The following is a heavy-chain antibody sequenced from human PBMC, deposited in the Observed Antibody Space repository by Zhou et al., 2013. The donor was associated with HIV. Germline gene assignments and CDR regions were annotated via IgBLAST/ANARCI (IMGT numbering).Heavy chain of an antibody. V-gene: IGHV1-69*05. J-gene: IGHJ4*02. CDR2: IIPIFGTA. D-gene: IGHD2-15*01. CDR3: ARSGYCSGGSCHSGYFDY. Sequence: QVQLVQSGAEVKKPGSSVKVSCKASGGTFSSYAISWVRQAPGQGLEWMGGIIPIFGTANYAQKFQGRVTITTDESTSTAYMELSSLRSEDTAVYYCARSGYCSGGSCHSGYFDYWGQGTLVTVSS. CDR1: GGTFSSYA.